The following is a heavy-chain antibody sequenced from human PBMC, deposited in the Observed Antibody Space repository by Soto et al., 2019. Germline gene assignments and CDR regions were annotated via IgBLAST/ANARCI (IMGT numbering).Heavy chain of an antibody. CDR3: AIQDHSVAGLDY. D-gene: IGHD6-19*01. V-gene: IGHV4-39*01. Sequence: PAETLSLTCTVYGGSISSSSYYWVWIRQPTGKGLEWIGSIYYSGSTSYNPSLKSRVTISVDTSKNQFSLKLSSVTAADTAVYYCAIQDHSVAGLDYWRQGTLVTVS. CDR1: GGSISSSSYY. J-gene: IGHJ4*02. CDR2: IYYSGST.